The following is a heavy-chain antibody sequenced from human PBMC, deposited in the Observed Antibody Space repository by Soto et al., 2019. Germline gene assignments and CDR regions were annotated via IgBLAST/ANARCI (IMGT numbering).Heavy chain of an antibody. J-gene: IGHJ4*02. V-gene: IGHV4-31*03. CDR2: IYYSGST. CDR1: GGSISSGGYY. CDR3: ARSGYYDSSGLLESFYFDY. D-gene: IGHD3-22*01. Sequence: SETLSLTCTVSGGSISSGGYYWSWIRQHPGKGLEWIGYIYYSGSTYYNPSLKSRVTISVDTSKNQFSLKLSSVTAADTAVYYCARSGYYDSSGLLESFYFDYWGQGTLVTVSS.